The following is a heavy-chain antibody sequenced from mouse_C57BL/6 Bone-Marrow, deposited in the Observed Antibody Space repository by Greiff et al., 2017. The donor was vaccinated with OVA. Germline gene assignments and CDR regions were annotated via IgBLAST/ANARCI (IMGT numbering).Heavy chain of an antibody. CDR2: INPYNGGT. V-gene: IGHV1-19*01. Sequence: DVKLQESGPVLVKPGASVKMSCKASGYTFTDYYMNWVKQSHGKSLEWIGVINPYNGGTSYNQKFKGKATLTVDKSSSTAYMELNSLTSEDSAVYYCARRLTFDYWGQGTTLTVSS. CDR3: ARRLTFDY. J-gene: IGHJ2*01. D-gene: IGHD3-2*02. CDR1: GYTFTDYY.